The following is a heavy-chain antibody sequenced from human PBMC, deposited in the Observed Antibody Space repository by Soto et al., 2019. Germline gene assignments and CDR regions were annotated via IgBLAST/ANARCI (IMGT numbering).Heavy chain of an antibody. Sequence: PGGSLRLSCAESGFTFSSYGMHWVRQAPGKGLEWVAVIWYDGSNKYYADSVKGRFTISRDNSKNTLYLQMNSLRAEDTAVYYCARDKSMNHAFDIWGQGTMVTVSS. J-gene: IGHJ3*02. CDR3: ARDKSMNHAFDI. V-gene: IGHV3-33*01. D-gene: IGHD3-22*01. CDR1: GFTFSSYG. CDR2: IWYDGSNK.